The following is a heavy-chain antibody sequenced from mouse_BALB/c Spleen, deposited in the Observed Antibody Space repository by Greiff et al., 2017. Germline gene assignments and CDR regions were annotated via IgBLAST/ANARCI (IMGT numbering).Heavy chain of an antibody. CDR2: INPSTGYT. D-gene: IGHD1-1*01. CDR1: GYTFTSYW. CDR3: ARRAYSGYYYAMDY. Sequence: QVQLKESGAELAKPGASVKMSCKASGYTFTSYWMHWVKQRPGQGLEWIGYINPSTGYTEYNQKFKDKATLTADKSSSTAYMQLSSLTSEDSAVYYCARRAYSGYYYAMDYWGQGTSVTVSS. J-gene: IGHJ4*01. V-gene: IGHV1-7*01.